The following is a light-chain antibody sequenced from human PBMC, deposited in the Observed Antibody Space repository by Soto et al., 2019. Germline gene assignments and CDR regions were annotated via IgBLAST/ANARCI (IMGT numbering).Light chain of an antibody. J-gene: IGKJ2*01. Sequence: EIVLTQSPGTLSLSPGERATLSCRASQSVRNSQLAWYQQKVGQAPRLLIYGASFRATGIPDRFSGSGSGTDFTLTISRLEPEDFAVYYCQQYGGSPLYTFGQGTK. CDR3: QQYGGSPLYT. V-gene: IGKV3-20*01. CDR1: QSVRNSQ. CDR2: GAS.